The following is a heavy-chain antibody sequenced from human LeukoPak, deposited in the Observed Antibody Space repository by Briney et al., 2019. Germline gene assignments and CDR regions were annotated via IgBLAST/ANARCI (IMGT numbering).Heavy chain of an antibody. V-gene: IGHV4-34*01. CDR1: GGSFSGYY. CDR2: INHSGST. D-gene: IGHD6-13*01. Sequence: SETLSLTCAVYGGSFSGYYWSWIRQPPGKGLEWIGEINHSGSTNYNPSLKSRVTISVDTSKNQFSLKLSSVTAADTAVYFCARSGWGSTWYYFDSWGRGTLVTVSS. CDR3: ARSGWGSTWYYFDS. J-gene: IGHJ4*02.